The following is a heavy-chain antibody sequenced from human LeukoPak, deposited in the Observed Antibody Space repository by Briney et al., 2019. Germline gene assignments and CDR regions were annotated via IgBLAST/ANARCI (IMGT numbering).Heavy chain of an antibody. CDR2: IYYSGST. CDR1: GGSISSYY. Sequence: SETLSLTCTVSGGSISSYYWSWIRQPPGKGQEWIGYIYYSGSTNYNPSLKSRVTISVDTSKNQFSLKLSSVTAADTAVYYCASHDYGDDYSYYHIDVWGKGTTVTVSS. D-gene: IGHD4-17*01. V-gene: IGHV4-59*01. J-gene: IGHJ6*03. CDR3: ASHDYGDDYSYYHIDV.